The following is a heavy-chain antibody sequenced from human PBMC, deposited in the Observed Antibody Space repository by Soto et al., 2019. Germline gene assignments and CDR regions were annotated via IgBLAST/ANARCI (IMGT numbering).Heavy chain of an antibody. V-gene: IGHV4-59*01. CDR2: ITYNGNT. CDR1: GGAIDSYY. CDR3: TKIKPGGVSFDD. Sequence: SETLSLTCTVSGGAIDSYYWSWIRQPPGKGLEWIGYITYNGNTNYSPSLQSRVTISRDTSKNQVSLDLRSVTAADTAVYYCTKIKPGGVSFDDWGQGAWVTVSS. J-gene: IGHJ4*02. D-gene: IGHD2-8*01.